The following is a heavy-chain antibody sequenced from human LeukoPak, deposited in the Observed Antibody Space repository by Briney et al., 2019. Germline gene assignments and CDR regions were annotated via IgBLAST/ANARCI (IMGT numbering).Heavy chain of an antibody. V-gene: IGHV1-69*13. CDR1: GGTFSSYG. CDR2: IIPIFGTA. Sequence: SVKVSCKASGGTFSSYGISWVRQAPGQGLEWMGGIIPIFGTANYAQKFQGRVTITADESTSTAYMELSSLRAEDTAVYYCARGPDSSGYNSEYSFEYWGREPWSPSPQ. D-gene: IGHD3-22*01. CDR3: ARGPDSSGYNSEYSFEY. J-gene: IGHJ4*02.